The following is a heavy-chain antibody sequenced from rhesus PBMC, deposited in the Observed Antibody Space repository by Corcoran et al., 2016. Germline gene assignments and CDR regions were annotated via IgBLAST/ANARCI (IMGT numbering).Heavy chain of an antibody. CDR2: IYWDDDK. D-gene: IGHD2-39*01. V-gene: IGHV2-174*02. Sequence: QVPLKESGPALVQPTQTLTLTCTFSGVSLSTRGMGVGWTRQPYRQTLEWLAHIYWDDDKRYSTSLKSRLTISKDTSKNQVVLTMTIMDPMDTSTYYCARRPILTDSRFDVWGPGVLVTVSS. CDR1: GVSLSTRGMG. J-gene: IGHJ5-1*01. CDR3: ARRPILTDSRFDV.